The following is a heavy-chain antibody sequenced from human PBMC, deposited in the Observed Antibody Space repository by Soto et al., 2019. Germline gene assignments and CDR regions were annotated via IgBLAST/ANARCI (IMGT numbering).Heavy chain of an antibody. J-gene: IGHJ5*02. D-gene: IGHD6-13*01. Sequence: GGSLRLSCAASGFTFSSYEMNWVRQAPGKGLEWVSYISSSGSTIYYADSVKGRFTISRDNAKNSLYLQMNSLRAEDTAVYYCASGQRASGWSQERNWFDTWAREPWSPSPQ. CDR3: ASGQRASGWSQERNWFDT. CDR1: GFTFSSYE. V-gene: IGHV3-48*03. CDR2: ISSSGSTI.